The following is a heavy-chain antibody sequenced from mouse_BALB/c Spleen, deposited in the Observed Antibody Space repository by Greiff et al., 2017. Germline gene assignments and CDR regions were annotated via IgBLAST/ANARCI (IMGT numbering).Heavy chain of an antibody. J-gene: IGHJ4*01. CDR1: GDSITSGY. V-gene: IGHV3-8*02. CDR3: ARFDSSGSSYYYAMDY. D-gene: IGHD3-2*01. Sequence: EVKLMESGPSLVKPSQTLSLTCSVTGDSITSGYWNWIRKFPGNKLEYMGYISYSGSTYYNPSLKSRISITRDTSKNQYYLQLNSVTTEDTATYYCARFDSSGSSYYYAMDYWGQGTSVTVSS. CDR2: ISYSGST.